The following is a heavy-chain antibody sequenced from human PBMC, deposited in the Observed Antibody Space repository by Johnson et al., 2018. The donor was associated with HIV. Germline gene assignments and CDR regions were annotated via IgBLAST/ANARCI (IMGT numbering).Heavy chain of an antibody. Sequence: EKLVESGGGLVQPGGSLRLSCAASGFTFSTYAMSWVRQAPGKGLEWVSGISGSGDTHYHGSVKGRFTISRENATNFLYLQMNSLAAGDTAVYYCARDQYDRGDGAFDIWGQGTMVTVSS. CDR2: ISGSGDT. CDR3: ARDQYDRGDGAFDI. D-gene: IGHD5-24*01. CDR1: GFTFSTYA. V-gene: IGHV3-23*04. J-gene: IGHJ3*02.